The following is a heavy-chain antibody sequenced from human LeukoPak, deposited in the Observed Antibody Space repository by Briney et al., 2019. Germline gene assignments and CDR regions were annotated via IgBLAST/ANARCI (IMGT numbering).Heavy chain of an antibody. Sequence: SVKVSCKASGGTFSSYAISWVRQAPGQGLEWMGRIIPIFGTANYAQKFQGRVTITTDESTSTAYMELSSLRSEDTAVYYCARGTRSRDGYNPGPTFALDPWGQGTLVTVSS. CDR1: GGTFSSYA. V-gene: IGHV1-69*05. CDR2: IIPIFGTA. CDR3: ARGTRSRDGYNPGPTFALDP. J-gene: IGHJ5*02. D-gene: IGHD5-24*01.